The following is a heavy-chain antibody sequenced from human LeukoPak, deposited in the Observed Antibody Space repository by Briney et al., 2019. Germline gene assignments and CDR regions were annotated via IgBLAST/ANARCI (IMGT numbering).Heavy chain of an antibody. J-gene: IGHJ4*02. D-gene: IGHD1-7*01. CDR2: IYYSGST. CDR3: ARHRLELRDSGSLFDY. CDR1: GGSISSYY. Sequence: SETLSLTCTVSGGSISSYYWSWIRQPPGKGLEWIGYIYYSGSTNYNPSLKSRVTISVDTSKNQFSPKLSSVTAADTAVYYCARHRLELRDSGSLFDYWGQGTLVTVSS. V-gene: IGHV4-59*08.